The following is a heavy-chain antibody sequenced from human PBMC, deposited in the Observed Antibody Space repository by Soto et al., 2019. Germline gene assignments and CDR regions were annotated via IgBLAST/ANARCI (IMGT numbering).Heavy chain of an antibody. D-gene: IGHD5-18*01. V-gene: IGHV1-3*01. Sequence: ASVKVSCKASGYTFTSYAMHWVRQAPGQRLEWMGWINAGNGNTKYSQKFQGRVTITRDTSASTAYMELSSLRSEDTAVYYCSRNVDTAMVFGIDNWGQGTLDTVAS. CDR3: SRNVDTAMVFGIDN. J-gene: IGHJ4*02. CDR1: GYTFTSYA. CDR2: INAGNGNT.